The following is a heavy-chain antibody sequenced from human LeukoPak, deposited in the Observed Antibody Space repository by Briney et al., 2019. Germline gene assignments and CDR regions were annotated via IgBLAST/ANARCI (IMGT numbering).Heavy chain of an antibody. J-gene: IGHJ4*02. CDR3: ARELRSGVPFGY. V-gene: IGHV4-59*01. Sequence: SETLSLTCTVSGGSLSTYYWSWIRQPPGKGLEWIGYVFFSGGTKYNPSLKSRLTMSADTSRNQFSMNLSSVNAADTAVYFCARELRSGVPFGYWGRGKLVIVSP. CDR1: GGSLSTYY. CDR2: VFFSGGT. D-gene: IGHD2-2*03.